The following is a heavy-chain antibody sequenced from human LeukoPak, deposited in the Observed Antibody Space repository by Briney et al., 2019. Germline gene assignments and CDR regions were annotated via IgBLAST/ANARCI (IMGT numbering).Heavy chain of an antibody. V-gene: IGHV4-39*01. D-gene: IGHD6-19*01. J-gene: IGHJ4*02. CDR1: GDSISSYNHY. CDR2: ICYGGST. CDR3: ARMMYSNGWNRYYFDY. Sequence: SETLSLTCTVSGDSISSYNHYWGWIRQPPGKGLEWLGSICYGGSTHDNSSLKSRVTISVDTSKNQFSLRVTSATAADTAVYYCARMMYSNGWNRYYFDYWGQGTLVTVSS.